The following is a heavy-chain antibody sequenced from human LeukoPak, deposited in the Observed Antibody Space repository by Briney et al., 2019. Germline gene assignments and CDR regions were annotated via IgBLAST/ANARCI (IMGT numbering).Heavy chain of an antibody. CDR1: GFTFSSYW. CDR3: AKTAGYSSSWSLDY. V-gene: IGHV3-74*01. Sequence: GGSLRLSCAASGFTFSSYWMHWVRQAPGKGLVWVSRISPDGSTTGHADSVKGRFTTSRDNAKNTLFLQMNSLRAEDTAVYYCAKTAGYSSSWSLDYWGQGTLVTVSS. J-gene: IGHJ4*02. CDR2: ISPDGSTT. D-gene: IGHD6-13*01.